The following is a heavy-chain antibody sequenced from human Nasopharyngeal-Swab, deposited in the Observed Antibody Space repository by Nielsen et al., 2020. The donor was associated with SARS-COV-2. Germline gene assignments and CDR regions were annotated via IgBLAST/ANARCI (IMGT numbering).Heavy chain of an antibody. D-gene: IGHD3-22*01. CDR3: AREGYYYDSSGPRGGYYYYYMDV. J-gene: IGHJ6*03. Sequence: SETLSLTCTVSGGSISSYYWSWIRQPPGKGLEWIGYIYYSGSTNYNPCLKSRVTISVDTSKNQFSLKLSSVTAADTAVYYCAREGYYYDSSGPRGGYYYYYMDVWGKGTTVTVSS. CDR2: IYYSGST. V-gene: IGHV4-59*01. CDR1: GGSISSYY.